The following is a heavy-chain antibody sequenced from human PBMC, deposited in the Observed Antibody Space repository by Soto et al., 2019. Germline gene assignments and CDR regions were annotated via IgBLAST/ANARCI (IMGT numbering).Heavy chain of an antibody. CDR3: APHPGGFYSRGDP. Sequence: QVQLVQSGAEVKKPGSSVKVSCKASGGTFSSYTISCVRQAPGQGLEWMGRIIPILGIANYAQKFQGRVTITADKSSSTAYMELSSLRSEDTAVYYCAPHPGGFYSRGDPWGQGTLVTVSS. CDR1: GGTFSSYT. V-gene: IGHV1-69*02. D-gene: IGHD6-13*01. J-gene: IGHJ5*02. CDR2: IIPILGIA.